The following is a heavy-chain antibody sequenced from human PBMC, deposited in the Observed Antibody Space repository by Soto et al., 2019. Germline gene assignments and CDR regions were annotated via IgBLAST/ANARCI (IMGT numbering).Heavy chain of an antibody. CDR1: GGSVSGCTYF. V-gene: IGHV4-61*01. Sequence: SLTCTVSGGSVSGCTYFWSWLRQSTGNGLEWIAYIYYSGSTNYNPSLKRRVTISVDTSKNQFSLKLSSVTAADTAVYYCASTERSCSGGSCYEYFQHWGQGTLVTVSS. CDR2: IYYSGST. CDR3: ASTERSCSGGSCYEYFQH. D-gene: IGHD2-15*01. J-gene: IGHJ1*01.